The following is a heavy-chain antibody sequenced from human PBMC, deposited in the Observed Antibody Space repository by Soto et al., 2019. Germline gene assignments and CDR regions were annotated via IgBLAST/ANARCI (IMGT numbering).Heavy chain of an antibody. V-gene: IGHV3-23*01. D-gene: IGHD2-15*01. CDR3: ARPYGGKIGDALDL. CDR2: ISESGGSA. J-gene: IGHJ3*01. Sequence: GSLRLSGAAAGLSFSIYAMSWVRQVPGKGLEWVSTISESGGSAYYADSVKGRFTISRDNSKKTLYLQMKSLRAEDTAVYYSARPYGGKIGDALDLWGQGTMVTVSS. CDR1: GLSFSIYA.